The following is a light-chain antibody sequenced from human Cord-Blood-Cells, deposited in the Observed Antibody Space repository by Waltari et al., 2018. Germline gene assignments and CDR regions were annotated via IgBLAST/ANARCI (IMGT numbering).Light chain of an antibody. CDR3: QQYYSTPWT. CDR2: WAS. CDR1: QSVLYRSNNKNY. Sequence: DIVMTQAPASLAVSLGGRAPINCKVSQSVLYRSNNKNYLAWYQQKPGQPPKLLIYWASTRESGVPDRFSGSGSGTDFTLTISSLQAEDVAVYYCQQYYSTPWTFGQGTKVEIK. V-gene: IGKV4-1*01. J-gene: IGKJ1*01.